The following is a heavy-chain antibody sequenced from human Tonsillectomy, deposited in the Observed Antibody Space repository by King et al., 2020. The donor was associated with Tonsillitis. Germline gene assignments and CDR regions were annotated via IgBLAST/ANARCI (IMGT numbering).Heavy chain of an antibody. CDR2: VRWNSVYK. D-gene: IGHD3-10*01. CDR1: GFTFDDYA. V-gene: IGHV3-9*01. Sequence: VQLVESGGGLVQPGRSLRLSCAASGFTFDDYALSWVRQVPGKGLQWVSGVRWNSVYKGFADFVKGRFTISRDNAKNSLYLQMNSLRAEDTAVYYCAKDMHGSGTLDAFDFWGQGTMVTVSS. J-gene: IGHJ3*01. CDR3: AKDMHGSGTLDAFDF.